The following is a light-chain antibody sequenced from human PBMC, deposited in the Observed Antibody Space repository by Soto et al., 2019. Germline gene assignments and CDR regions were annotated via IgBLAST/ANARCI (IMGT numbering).Light chain of an antibody. CDR3: QQFNKYSYT. Sequence: AIPLTQSPSSLSASVGDRVTITCRASQGISSALAWYQQKPGKAPKLLIYDASSLESGVPSRFSGSGSGTDFTLTISSLQPEDFATYYCQQFNKYSYTFGQGTKLEIK. CDR1: QGISSA. V-gene: IGKV1D-13*01. CDR2: DAS. J-gene: IGKJ2*01.